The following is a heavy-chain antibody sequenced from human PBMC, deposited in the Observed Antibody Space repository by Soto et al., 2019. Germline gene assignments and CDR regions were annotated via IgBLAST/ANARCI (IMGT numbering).Heavy chain of an antibody. CDR1: GGSFSGFY. J-gene: IGHJ5*02. D-gene: IGHD2-2*01. Sequence: QVLLQQWGAGLLKPSETLSLTCAVYGGSFSGFYWSWIRQPPGKGLEWIGEINHSGSTNYNPSLKSRVIISVDTSKSQFSLKLSSLTAADTAVYYCAREGTTSRFDPWGQGTLVTVSS. CDR3: AREGTTSRFDP. CDR2: INHSGST. V-gene: IGHV4-34*01.